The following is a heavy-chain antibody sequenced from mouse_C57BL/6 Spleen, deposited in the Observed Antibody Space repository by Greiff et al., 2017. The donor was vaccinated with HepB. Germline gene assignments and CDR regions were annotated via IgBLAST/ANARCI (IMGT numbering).Heavy chain of an antibody. CDR1: GYTFTEYT. Sequence: QVQLKQSGAELVKPGASVKLSCKASGYTFTEYTIHWVKQRSGQGLEWIGWFYPGSGSIKYNEKFKDKATLTADKSSSTVYMELSRLTSEDSAVYFCARHEEGPANWGWYFDVWGTGTTVTVSS. V-gene: IGHV1-62-2*01. D-gene: IGHD4-1*01. J-gene: IGHJ1*03. CDR2: FYPGSGSI. CDR3: ARHEEGPANWGWYFDV.